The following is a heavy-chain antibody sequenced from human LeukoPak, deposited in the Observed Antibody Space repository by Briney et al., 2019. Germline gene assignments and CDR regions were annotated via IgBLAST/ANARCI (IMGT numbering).Heavy chain of an antibody. CDR1: GGTFSSYA. CDR3: ARDTVKGQQWLADYYYYGMDV. V-gene: IGHV1-69*04. CDR2: IIPILGIA. Sequence: SVKVSCKASGGTFSSYAISWVRQAPGQGLEWMGRIIPILGIANYAQKFQGRVTITADKSTSTAYMELSSLRSEDTAVYYCARDTVKGQQWLADYYYYGMDVWGQGTTVTVCS. J-gene: IGHJ6*02. D-gene: IGHD6-19*01.